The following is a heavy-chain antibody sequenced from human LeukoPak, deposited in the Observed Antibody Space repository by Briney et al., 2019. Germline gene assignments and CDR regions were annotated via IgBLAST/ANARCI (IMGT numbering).Heavy chain of an antibody. D-gene: IGHD6-13*01. Sequence: GGSLRLSCAASGFTFSDYYMSWIRQAPGKGLEWVSYISSSSSYTNYADSVKGRFTISRDNAKNSLYLQMNSLRAEDTAVYYCARLAGRADYFDYWGQGTLVAVSS. V-gene: IGHV3-11*03. CDR2: ISSSSSYT. CDR1: GFTFSDYY. CDR3: ARLAGRADYFDY. J-gene: IGHJ4*02.